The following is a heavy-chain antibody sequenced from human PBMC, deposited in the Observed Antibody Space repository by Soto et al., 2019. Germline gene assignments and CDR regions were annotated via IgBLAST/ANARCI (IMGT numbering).Heavy chain of an antibody. CDR3: AFWSGPTGLGMDV. J-gene: IGHJ6*02. Sequence: ASVHVSRKASVGTFSSYASSWVRQAPGQGLEWMGGIIPIFGTANYAQKFQGRVTITADESTSTAYMELSSLRSEDTAVYYCAFWSGPTGLGMDVWGQGATVTVSS. V-gene: IGHV1-69*13. CDR1: VGTFSSYA. D-gene: IGHD3-3*01. CDR2: IIPIFGTA.